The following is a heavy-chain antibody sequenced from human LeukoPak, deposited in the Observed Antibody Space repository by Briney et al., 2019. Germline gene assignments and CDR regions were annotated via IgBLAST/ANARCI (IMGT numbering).Heavy chain of an antibody. V-gene: IGHV4-39*07. CDR3: ASYSGTYSAFEI. D-gene: IGHD1-26*01. Sequence: EPSETLSLTCTASGDSITNSNYYWGWVRQSPGRGLEWLGNIFYNGGPYYNPSFKSRVAISVDTSKNHFSLTLNAVTAADTAVYYCASYSGTYSAFEIWGQGTPVTVSS. CDR2: IFYNGGP. CDR1: GDSITNSNYY. J-gene: IGHJ3*02.